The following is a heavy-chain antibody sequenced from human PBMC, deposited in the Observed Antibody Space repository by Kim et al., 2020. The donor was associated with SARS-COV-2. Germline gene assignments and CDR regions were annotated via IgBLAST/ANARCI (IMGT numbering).Heavy chain of an antibody. J-gene: IGHJ6*01. CDR1: GGSISSYY. CDR3: ASIAAAGTRPGYYYYGMDV. Sequence: SETLSLTCTVSGGSISSYYWSWIRQPPGKGLEWIGYIYYSGSTNNNPSLKSRVTISVDTSKNQFSLKLSSVTAADTAVYYCASIAAAGTRPGYYYYGMDV. V-gene: IGHV4-59*13. D-gene: IGHD6-13*01. CDR2: IYYSGST.